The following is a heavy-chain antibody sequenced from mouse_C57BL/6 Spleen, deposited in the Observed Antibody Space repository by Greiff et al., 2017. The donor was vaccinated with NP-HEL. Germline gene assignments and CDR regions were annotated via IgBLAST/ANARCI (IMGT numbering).Heavy chain of an antibody. CDR3: AREFYYGSSGGDIDY. Sequence: QVQLQQSGPELVKPGASVKISCKASGYSFTSYYIHWVKQRPGQGLAWIGWIYPGSGNTKYKEKFQGKATLTADTSSTTAYMQLSSLTSEDVAVYYGAREFYYGSSGGDIDYWGTGTAVTVSS. CDR1: GYSFTSYY. CDR2: IYPGSGNT. J-gene: IGHJ1*03. D-gene: IGHD1-1*01. V-gene: IGHV1-66*01.